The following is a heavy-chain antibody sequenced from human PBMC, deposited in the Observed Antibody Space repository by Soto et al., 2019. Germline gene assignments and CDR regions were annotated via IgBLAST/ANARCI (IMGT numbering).Heavy chain of an antibody. D-gene: IGHD2-15*01. CDR1: GFTFSSYS. Sequence: GSLRLSCAASGFTFSSYSMNWVRQAQGKGLEWVSCISSSSSTIYYADSVKGRFTISRDNAKNSLYLQMNSLRDEDTAVYYCASGNRLGYCSGGSCYSQSFDYWGQGTLVTVSS. V-gene: IGHV3-48*02. J-gene: IGHJ4*02. CDR3: ASGNRLGYCSGGSCYSQSFDY. CDR2: ISSSSSTI.